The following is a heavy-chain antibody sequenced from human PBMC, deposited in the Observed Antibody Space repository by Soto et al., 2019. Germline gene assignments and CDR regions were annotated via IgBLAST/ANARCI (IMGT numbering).Heavy chain of an antibody. J-gene: IGHJ6*02. Sequence: EVQLVESGGGLVQPGGSLRLSFAASGFTFSSYSMNWVRQAPGKGLEWVSYISSSSSTIYYADSVKGRFTIPRDNAKNSLYLQMNRLRAEDTAVYYCARDPPVDDIQNHYHYGMDVWGQGTTVTVSS. CDR3: ARDPPVDDIQNHYHYGMDV. CDR1: GFTFSSYS. D-gene: IGHD3-9*01. V-gene: IGHV3-48*01. CDR2: ISSSSSTI.